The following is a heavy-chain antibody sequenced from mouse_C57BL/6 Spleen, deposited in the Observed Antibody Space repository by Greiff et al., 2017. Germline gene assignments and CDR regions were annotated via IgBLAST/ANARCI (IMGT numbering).Heavy chain of an antibody. CDR1: GYSITSGYY. Sequence: EVQLQESGPGLVKPSQSLSLTCSVTGYSITSGYYWNWIRQFPGNKLEWMGYISYDGSNNYNPSLKNRISITRDTSKNQFFLKLNSVTTEDTATYYCARALLGGYFDYWGQGTTLTVSS. CDR3: ARALLGGYFDY. V-gene: IGHV3-6*01. J-gene: IGHJ2*01. D-gene: IGHD2-10*02. CDR2: ISYDGSN.